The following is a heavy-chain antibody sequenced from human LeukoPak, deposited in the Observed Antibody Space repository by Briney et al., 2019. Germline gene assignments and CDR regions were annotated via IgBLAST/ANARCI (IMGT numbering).Heavy chain of an antibody. CDR2: ISYDGSNK. J-gene: IGHJ4*02. CDR1: GFPFSSYA. V-gene: IGHV3-30*04. D-gene: IGHD3-22*01. Sequence: GRSLRLSCAASGFPFSSYAMHWVRQAPGKGLEWVAVISYDGSNKYYADSVKGRFTISRDNSKNTLYLQMNSLRAEDTAAYYCARDLVDYYDSRGLDDWGQGTLVTVSS. CDR3: ARDLVDYYDSRGLDD.